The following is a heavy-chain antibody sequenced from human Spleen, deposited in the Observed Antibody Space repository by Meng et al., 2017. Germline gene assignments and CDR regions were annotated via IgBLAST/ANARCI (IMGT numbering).Heavy chain of an antibody. V-gene: IGHV4-38-2*01. D-gene: IGHD2/OR15-2a*01. CDR3: ARGSMGGMDV. Sequence: GSLRLSCAVSGYSISSGHYWNWIRQPPGKGLEWIGNIYHSGRTYYNPSLKSRVTISVDISKNQFSLRLSSVTAADTAVYYCARGSMGGMDVWGQGTTVTVSS. J-gene: IGHJ6*02. CDR2: IYHSGRT. CDR1: GYSISSGHY.